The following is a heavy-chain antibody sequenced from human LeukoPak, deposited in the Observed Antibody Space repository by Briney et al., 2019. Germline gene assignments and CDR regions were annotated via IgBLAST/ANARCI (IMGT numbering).Heavy chain of an antibody. D-gene: IGHD6-19*01. CDR1: GYSFTSYW. J-gene: IGHJ4*02. CDR2: IDPSDSYT. CDR3: ARRSKWGIAVAGFDY. V-gene: IGHV5-10-1*01. Sequence: GESLKISCKGSGYSFTSYWISWVRQMPGKGLEWMGRIDPSDSYTNYSPSFQGHVTISADKSISTAYLQWSSLKASDTAMYYCARRSKWGIAVAGFDYWGQGTLVTVSS.